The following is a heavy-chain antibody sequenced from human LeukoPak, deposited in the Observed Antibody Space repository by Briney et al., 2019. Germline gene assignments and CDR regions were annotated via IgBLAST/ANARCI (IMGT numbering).Heavy chain of an antibody. V-gene: IGHV3-7*04. CDR2: INQDGTEK. CDR1: GFTFSNYL. Sequence: GGSLRLSCAASGFTFSNYLMNWVRQAPGKGLEWVANINQDGTEKYYVDSVKGRFTISRDNARNSLYLQVNSLRAEDTAFYYCARFLPRGDPTFDYWGQGTLVTVSS. CDR3: ARFLPRGDPTFDY. D-gene: IGHD2/OR15-2a*01. J-gene: IGHJ4*02.